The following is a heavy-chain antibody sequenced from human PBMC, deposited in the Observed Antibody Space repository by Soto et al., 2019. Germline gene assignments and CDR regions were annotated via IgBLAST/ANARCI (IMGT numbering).Heavy chain of an antibody. J-gene: IGHJ6*02. V-gene: IGHV3-23*01. CDR1: GFTFSSYA. CDR3: ARDQLGSEGYYYYGMDV. CDR2: ISGSGGST. D-gene: IGHD1-1*01. Sequence: EVQLLESGGGLVQPGGSLRLSCAASGFTFSSYAMSWVRQAPGKGLEWVSAISGSGGSTYYADSVKGRFTISRDNSKNTLYLQMNSLSAEDTAVYYCARDQLGSEGYYYYGMDVWGQGTTVTVSS.